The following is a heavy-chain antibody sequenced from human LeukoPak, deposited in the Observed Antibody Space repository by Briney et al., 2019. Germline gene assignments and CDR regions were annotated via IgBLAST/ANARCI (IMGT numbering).Heavy chain of an antibody. V-gene: IGHV3-23*01. J-gene: IGHJ4*02. CDR1: GFTFSNYG. D-gene: IGHD1-26*01. CDR2: LPASGGAT. CDR3: AKTVGAPAIFPSDY. Sequence: GGSLRLSCAASGFTFSNYGMSWVRQAPGKGLEWVLGLPASGGATYADSVRGRFTMSRDNSKNTLHLQMNSLRAEDTAIYYCAKTVGAPAIFPSDYWGQGTLVTVSS.